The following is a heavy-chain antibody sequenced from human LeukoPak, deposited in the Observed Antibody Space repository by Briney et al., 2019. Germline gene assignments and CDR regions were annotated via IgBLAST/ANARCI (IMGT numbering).Heavy chain of an antibody. V-gene: IGHV4-39*01. CDR1: GGSISSRSYY. CDR2: IYYSGST. CDR3: AGNLWFGELLNDY. Sequence: SETLSLTCTVSGGSISSRSYYWGWIRQPPGKGLEWIGSIYYSGSTYYNPSLKSRVTISVDTSKNQFSLKLSSVTAADTAVYYCAGNLWFGELLNDYWGQGTLVTVSS. D-gene: IGHD3-10*01. J-gene: IGHJ4*02.